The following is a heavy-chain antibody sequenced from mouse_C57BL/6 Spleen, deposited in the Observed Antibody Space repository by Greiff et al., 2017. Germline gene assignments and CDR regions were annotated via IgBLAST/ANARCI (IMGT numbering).Heavy chain of an antibody. CDR2: IDPSDSYT. CDR1: GYTFTSYW. V-gene: IGHV1-50*01. J-gene: IGHJ2*01. CDR3: ARLRQFFDY. D-gene: IGHD2-12*01. Sequence: QVQLQQPGAELVKPGASVKLSCKASGYTFTSYWMQWVKQRPGQGLEWIGEIDPSDSYTNSNQKFKGKATLTVDTSSSTAYMQLSSLTSEDSAVYYCARLRQFFDYWGQGTTLTVSS.